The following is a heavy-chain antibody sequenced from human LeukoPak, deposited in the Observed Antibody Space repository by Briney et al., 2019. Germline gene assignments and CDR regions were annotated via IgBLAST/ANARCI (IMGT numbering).Heavy chain of an antibody. D-gene: IGHD6-19*01. J-gene: IGHJ4*02. CDR2: IKSDGSRT. Sequence: PGRSLRLSCAASGFTFTTYSTHWARQVPGRWLGWLARIKSDGSRTSYADSVKGRFTISRANAKSTLYLQMDSLRAEDTAVYYCARALSSAWGLVDCWGQGTLVTVSS. CDR3: ARALSSAWGLVDC. V-gene: IGHV3-74*01. CDR1: GFTFTTYS.